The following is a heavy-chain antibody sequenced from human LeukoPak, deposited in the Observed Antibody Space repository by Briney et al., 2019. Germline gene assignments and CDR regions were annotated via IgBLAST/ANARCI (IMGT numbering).Heavy chain of an antibody. CDR3: ARRLATPTNFDY. D-gene: IGHD5-24*01. CDR2: IYYSGST. J-gene: IGHJ4*02. CDR1: GGSISSSSYY. V-gene: IGHV4-39*07. Sequence: SETLSLTCTVSGGSISSSSYYWGWIRQPPGKGLEWIGSIYYSGSTYYNPSLKSRVTISVDTSKNQFSLKLSSVTAADTAVYYCARRLATPTNFDYWGRGTLVTVSS.